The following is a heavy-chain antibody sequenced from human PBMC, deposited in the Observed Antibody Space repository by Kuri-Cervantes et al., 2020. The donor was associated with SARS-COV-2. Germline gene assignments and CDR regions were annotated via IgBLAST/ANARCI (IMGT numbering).Heavy chain of an antibody. J-gene: IGHJ6*02. CDR1: GGSISSYY. V-gene: IGHV4-59*08. D-gene: IGHD3-10*01. CDR3: ARHALSSSVRGGGEYYYYHGMDV. Sequence: SETLSLTCTVSGGSISSYYWSWIRQPPGKGLEWIGYIYYSGSTNYNPSLKSRVTISVDTSKNQFSLKLSSVTAADTAVYYCARHALSSSVRGGGEYYYYHGMDVWGQGTTVTVSS. CDR2: IYYSGST.